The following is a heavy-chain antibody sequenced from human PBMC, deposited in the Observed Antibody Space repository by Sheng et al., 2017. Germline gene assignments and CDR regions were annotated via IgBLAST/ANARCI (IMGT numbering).Heavy chain of an antibody. J-gene: IGHJ6*03. V-gene: IGHV4-39*07. CDR3: ARVRIGLENSSPGYYMDV. D-gene: IGHD6-6*01. CDR1: GGSISGSSYY. Sequence: QLQLQESGPGLVKPSETLSLTCTVSGGSISGSSYYCGWIRQPPGKGLEWIGNINYSGTTYYNPSLKSRVTISLDTSKNQFSLKLSSVTAAETAVYYCARVRIGLENSSPGYYMDVWGKGTTVTVSS. CDR2: INYSGTT.